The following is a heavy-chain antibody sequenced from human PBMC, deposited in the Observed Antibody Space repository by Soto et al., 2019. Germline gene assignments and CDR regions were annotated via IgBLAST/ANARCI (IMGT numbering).Heavy chain of an antibody. CDR3: ATLFRGYSGYCYAFDI. V-gene: IGHV3-48*01. D-gene: IGHD5-12*01. J-gene: IGHJ3*02. CDR2: ISSSSSTI. CDR1: GFTFSSYS. Sequence: GGSLRLSCAASGFTFSSYSMNWVRQAPGKGLEWVSYISSSSSTIYYADSVKGRFTISRDNAKNSLYLQMNSLRAEDTAVYYCATLFRGYSGYCYAFDIWGQGTMVTVSS.